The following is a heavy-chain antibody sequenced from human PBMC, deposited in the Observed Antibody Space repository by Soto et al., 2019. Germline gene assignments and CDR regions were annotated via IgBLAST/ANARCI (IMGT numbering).Heavy chain of an antibody. CDR1: GGTLSSYT. CDR2: IIPILGIA. Sequence: QVQLVQSGAEVKKPGSSVKVSCKASGGTLSSYTISWVRQAPGQGLEWMGRIIPILGIANYAQKFQGRVTITADKSTSTAYMELSSLRSEDAAVYYCAREERYCSGGSCYDNRGYWGQGTLVTVSS. CDR3: AREERYCSGGSCYDNRGY. V-gene: IGHV1-69*08. D-gene: IGHD2-15*01. J-gene: IGHJ4*02.